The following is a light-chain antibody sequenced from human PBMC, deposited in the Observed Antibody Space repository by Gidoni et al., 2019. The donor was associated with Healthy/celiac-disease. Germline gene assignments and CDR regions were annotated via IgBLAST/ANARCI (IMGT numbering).Light chain of an antibody. CDR1: QSISSW. V-gene: IGKV1-5*03. J-gene: IGKJ1*01. CDR2: KAS. Sequence: DIQMTQSPSTLSASVGDSVTSTCRASQSISSWLAWYQQKPGKAPKLLIDKASSLESGVPSRFSGSGSGTEFTLTISSLQPDDFATYYCQQYNSYWTFGQGTKVEIK. CDR3: QQYNSYWT.